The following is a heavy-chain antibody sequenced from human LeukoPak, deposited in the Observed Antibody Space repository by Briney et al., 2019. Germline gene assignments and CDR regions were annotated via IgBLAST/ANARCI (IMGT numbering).Heavy chain of an antibody. CDR1: GFTFSSYS. D-gene: IGHD6-19*01. J-gene: IGHJ3*01. CDR3: ARAPRTGWYSGTV. V-gene: IGHV3-21*01. Sequence: GGSLRLSCAASGFTFSSYSMNWVRQAPGKGLEWVSSISSSSSYIYYADSVKGRFTISRDNAKNSLYLQMNSLRAEDTAVYYCARAPRTGWYSGTVWGQGTMVTVSS. CDR2: ISSSSSYI.